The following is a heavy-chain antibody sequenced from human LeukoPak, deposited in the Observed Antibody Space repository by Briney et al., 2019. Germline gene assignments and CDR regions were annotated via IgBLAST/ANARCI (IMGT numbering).Heavy chain of an antibody. D-gene: IGHD6-19*01. CDR2: VSSGSSTI. J-gene: IGHJ4*02. Sequence: GGSLRLSCAASGFTFSDYYMSWIRQAPGKGLEWVSYVSSGSSTIYYADSVKGRFTISRDNAKNSLYLQMNSLRAEDTAVCYCARGKYSSGWYSDYWGQGTLVTVSS. CDR1: GFTFSDYY. V-gene: IGHV3-11*04. CDR3: ARGKYSSGWYSDY.